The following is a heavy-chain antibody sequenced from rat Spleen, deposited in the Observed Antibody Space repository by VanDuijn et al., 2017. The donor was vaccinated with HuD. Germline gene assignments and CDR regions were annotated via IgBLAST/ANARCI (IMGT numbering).Heavy chain of an antibody. V-gene: IGHV5-22*01. CDR3: ARHYPGITGHYFDY. Sequence: EEQLVETGGGLVQPGRSLKLSCVASGFTFSSYWMYWTRQAPTKGLEWVASISYEGSSTYYGDSVKGRFTISRDNAKSTLYLQMNSLRSENTATYYCARHYPGITGHYFDYWGQGVMVTVSS. D-gene: IGHD1-4*01. CDR1: GFTFSSYW. J-gene: IGHJ2*01. CDR2: ISYEGSST.